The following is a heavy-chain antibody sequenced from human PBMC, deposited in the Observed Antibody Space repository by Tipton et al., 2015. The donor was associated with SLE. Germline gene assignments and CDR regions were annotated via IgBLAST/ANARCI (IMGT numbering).Heavy chain of an antibody. V-gene: IGHV3-21*04. D-gene: IGHD6-19*01. CDR3: ARDGVAVPGPYFEY. CDR2: ISSSSSYI. Sequence: SLRLSCAASGFTFSSYSINWVCQAPGKGLEWVSSISSSSSYIYYADSVKGRFTISRDNTKNSLYLQMNSLRAEDTAVYYCARDGVAVPGPYFEYWGQGTLVTVSS. J-gene: IGHJ4*02. CDR1: GFTFSSYS.